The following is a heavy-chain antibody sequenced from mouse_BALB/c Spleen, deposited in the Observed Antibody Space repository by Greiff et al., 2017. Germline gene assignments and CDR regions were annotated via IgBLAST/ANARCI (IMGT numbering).Heavy chain of an antibody. CDR3: ANDSYYAWFAY. J-gene: IGHJ3*01. CDR2: ISSGSSTI. D-gene: IGHD2-3*01. Sequence: EVMLVESGGGLVQPGGSRKLSCAASGFTFSSFGMHWVRQAPEKGLEWVAYISSGSSTIYYADTVKGRFTISRDNPKNTLFLQMTSLRSEDTAMYYCANDSYYAWFAYWGQGTLVTVSA. V-gene: IGHV5-17*02. CDR1: GFTFSSFG.